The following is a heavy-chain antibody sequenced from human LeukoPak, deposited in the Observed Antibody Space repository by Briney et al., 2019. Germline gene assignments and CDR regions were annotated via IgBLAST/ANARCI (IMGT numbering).Heavy chain of an antibody. CDR1: GGSFSGYH. J-gene: IGHJ4*02. V-gene: IGHV4-34*01. CDR2: INHSGST. CDR3: ASSRDGYNSFDY. Sequence: SETLSLTCAVYGGSFSGYHWSWIRQPPGKGLEWIGEINHSGSTNYNPSLKSRVTISVDTSKNQFSLKLSSVTAADTAVYYCASSRDGYNSFDYWGQGTLVTVSS. D-gene: IGHD5-12*01.